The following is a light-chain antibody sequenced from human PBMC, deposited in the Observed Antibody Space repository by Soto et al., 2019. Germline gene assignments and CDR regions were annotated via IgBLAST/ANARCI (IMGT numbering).Light chain of an antibody. J-gene: IGKJ4*01. V-gene: IGKV3-15*01. CDR2: GAF. CDR1: QSVSYN. Sequence: EIVMTQSPATLSVSPGETATLSCSASQSVSYNLAWNQQKPGQGPRLLIYGAFTRATGIPARFSGSGSGTEFTLTISSLQSEDFAVYYCQQYKNWPPLTFGGGTKVEIK. CDR3: QQYKNWPPLT.